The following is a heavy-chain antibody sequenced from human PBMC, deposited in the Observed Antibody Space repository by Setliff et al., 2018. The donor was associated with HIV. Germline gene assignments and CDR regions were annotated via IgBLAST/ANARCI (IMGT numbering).Heavy chain of an antibody. CDR1: GFTFINYY. J-gene: IGHJ3*02. CDR2: FSPGSGGT. Sequence: ASVKVSCKASGFTFINYYIHWVRQAPGQGLEWMGRFSPGSGGTTFVSQKFQGRVTMTRDASISTAYMELSRLRSDDTAVYYCAGDMGYGDHGRAFDIWGQGTMVTVSS. V-gene: IGHV1-2*06. D-gene: IGHD4-17*01. CDR3: AGDMGYGDHGRAFDI.